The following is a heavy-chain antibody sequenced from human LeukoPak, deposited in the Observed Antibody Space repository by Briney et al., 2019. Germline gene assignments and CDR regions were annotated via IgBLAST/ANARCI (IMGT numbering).Heavy chain of an antibody. D-gene: IGHD5-18*01. CDR3: ARDVGYSYGVDY. CDR2: INHSGST. J-gene: IGHJ4*02. CDR1: GGSFSGYY. Sequence: PSETLSLTCAVYGGSFSGYYWSWIRQPPRKGLEWIGEINHSGSTNYNPSLKSRVTISVDTSKNQFSLKLSSVTAADTAVYYCARDVGYSYGVDYWGQGTLVTVSS. V-gene: IGHV4-34*01.